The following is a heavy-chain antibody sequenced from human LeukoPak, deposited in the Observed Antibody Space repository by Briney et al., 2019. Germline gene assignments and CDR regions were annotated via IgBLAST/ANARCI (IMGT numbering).Heavy chain of an antibody. CDR1: GYTFNSYS. V-gene: IGHV1-18*01. CDR3: AKVSESRRIVVVPAAIDY. J-gene: IGHJ4*02. Sequence: ASVKVSCKASGYTFNSYSVSWVRQAPGQGLEWMGWISTYNGNTNYSQKLQGRVTMTTDTSTRTAYMELSSLRSEDTAVYYCAKVSESRRIVVVPAAIDYWGQGTLVTVSS. CDR2: ISTYNGNT. D-gene: IGHD2-2*01.